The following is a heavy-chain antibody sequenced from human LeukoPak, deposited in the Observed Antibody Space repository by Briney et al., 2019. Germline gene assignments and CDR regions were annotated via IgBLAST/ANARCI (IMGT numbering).Heavy chain of an antibody. CDR2: IYYSGST. V-gene: IGHV4-39*01. D-gene: IGHD3-10*01. J-gene: IGHJ4*02. CDR3: ARLEVAGSGSYYHFDY. Sequence: SETLSLTCTVSGGSISSSSYYWGWIRQPPWKGLEWIGRIYYSGSTYYNPSLKSRVTISVDTSKNQFSLKLSSVTAADTAVYYCARLEVAGSGSYYHFDYWGQGTLVTVSS. CDR1: GGSISSSSYY.